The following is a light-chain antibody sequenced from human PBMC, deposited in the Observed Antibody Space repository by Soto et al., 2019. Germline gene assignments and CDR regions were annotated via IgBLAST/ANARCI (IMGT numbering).Light chain of an antibody. CDR2: DAS. CDR1: QTISDW. J-gene: IGKJ2*01. CDR3: QQWSSSPRT. V-gene: IGKV1-5*01. Sequence: DIQMTQSPSTLSASVGERVTITCRASQTISDWLAWYQQKPGKAPKLLIYDASNLESGVPSRFSGSGSGTEFTLTISRLEPEDFAIYYCQQWSSSPRTFGQGTKLEIK.